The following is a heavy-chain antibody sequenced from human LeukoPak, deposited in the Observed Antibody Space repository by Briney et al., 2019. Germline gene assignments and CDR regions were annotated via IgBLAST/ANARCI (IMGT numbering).Heavy chain of an antibody. D-gene: IGHD3-22*01. Sequence: SETLSLTCTVSGGSISSGGYYWSWIRQHPGKGLEWIGYIYYSGSTYYNPSLKSRVTISVDTSKNQFSLKLSSVTAADTAVYYCARTDYYDSSGYSMGFDYWGQGTLVTVSS. CDR3: ARTDYYDSSGYSMGFDY. CDR2: IYYSGST. CDR1: GGSISSGGYY. V-gene: IGHV4-31*03. J-gene: IGHJ4*02.